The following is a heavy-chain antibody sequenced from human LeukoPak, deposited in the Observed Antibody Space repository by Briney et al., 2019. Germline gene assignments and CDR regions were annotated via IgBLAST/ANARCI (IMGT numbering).Heavy chain of an antibody. D-gene: IGHD3-10*01. Sequence: ASVKVSCKASGYTFTSYDINWVRQAPGQGLEWMGWMNPNSGNTGYAQKFQGRVTMTRNTSISTAYMELSSLRSEDTAVYYCARDYGLWFGELSVDYWGQGTLVTVSS. CDR2: MNPNSGNT. CDR1: GYTFTSYD. V-gene: IGHV1-8*01. J-gene: IGHJ4*02. CDR3: ARDYGLWFGELSVDY.